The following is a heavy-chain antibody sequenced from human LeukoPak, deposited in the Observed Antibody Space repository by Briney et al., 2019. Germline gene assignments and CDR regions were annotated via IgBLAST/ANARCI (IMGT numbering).Heavy chain of an antibody. CDR1: GGSISSGDYY. CDR2: IYYSGDT. J-gene: IGHJ4*02. V-gene: IGHV4-31*02. CDR3: ARAPRDTNSWYYFDY. D-gene: IGHD5-18*01. Sequence: PSQTLSLTCTVSGGSISSGDYYWSWIRQHPGRGLVWIGYIYYSGDTYYNPSLKSRVTISVDTSKNQFSLKLSSVTAADTAVYYCARAPRDTNSWYYFDYWGQGTLVSVSS.